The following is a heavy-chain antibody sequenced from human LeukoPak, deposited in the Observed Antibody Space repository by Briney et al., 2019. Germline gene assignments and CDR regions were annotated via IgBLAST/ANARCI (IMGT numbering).Heavy chain of an antibody. CDR3: AKALEYCSSTSRYPPFDY. V-gene: IGHV3-9*01. CDR2: ISWNSGSI. Sequence: PGGSLRLSCAASGFTFDDYAMHWVRQAPGKGLEWVSGISWNSGSIGYADSVKGRFTISRDNAKNSLYLQMNSLRAEDTALYYCAKALEYCSSTSRYPPFDYWGQGTLVTVSS. CDR1: GFTFDDYA. J-gene: IGHJ4*02. D-gene: IGHD2-2*01.